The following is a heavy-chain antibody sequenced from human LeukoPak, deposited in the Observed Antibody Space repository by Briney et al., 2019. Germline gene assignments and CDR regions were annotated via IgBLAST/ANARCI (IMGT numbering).Heavy chain of an antibody. CDR3: ARGLQQLAPFDC. J-gene: IGHJ4*02. CDR2: IYYSGST. V-gene: IGHV4-59*01. D-gene: IGHD6-13*01. Sequence: SEPLSLTCTVSGGSISIYYWSWIRQPPGKGLEWSGYIYYSGSTNYNPSLKSRVTISVDTSKNQFSLKLTSVTAADTTVYYCARGLQQLAPFDCWGQGTLVTVSS. CDR1: GGSISIYY.